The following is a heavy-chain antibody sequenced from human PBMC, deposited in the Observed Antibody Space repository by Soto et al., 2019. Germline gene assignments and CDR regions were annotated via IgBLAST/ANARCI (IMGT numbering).Heavy chain of an antibody. J-gene: IGHJ4*02. D-gene: IGHD2-15*01. CDR3: ARGIGGTSDY. CDR1: GGSISSGGYY. Sequence: PSETLSLTCTVSGGSISSGGYYWSWIRQPPGKGLEWIGEINYSGNTNYTPSLKSRVTISVDTSKKHFSLKLSSVTAADTAVYYCARGIGGTSDYWGQGTLVTVSS. CDR2: INYSGNT. V-gene: IGHV4-39*02.